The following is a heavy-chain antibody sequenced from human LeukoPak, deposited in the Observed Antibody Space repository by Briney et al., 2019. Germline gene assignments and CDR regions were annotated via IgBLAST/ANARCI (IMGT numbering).Heavy chain of an antibody. CDR2: INHSGST. J-gene: IGHJ4*02. Sequence: PSETLSLTCAVYGGSFSGYYWSWIRQPPGKGLEWIGEINHSGSTNYNPSLKSRVTISVDTSKNQFSLKLSSVTAADTAVYYCARRLCGGDCYSTFSYWGLGTLVTVSS. CDR3: ARRLCGGDCYSTFSY. D-gene: IGHD2-21*02. V-gene: IGHV4-34*01. CDR1: GGSFSGYY.